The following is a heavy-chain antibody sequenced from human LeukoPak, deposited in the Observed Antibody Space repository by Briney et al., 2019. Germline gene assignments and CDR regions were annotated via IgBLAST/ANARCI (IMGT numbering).Heavy chain of an antibody. D-gene: IGHD3-3*01. V-gene: IGHV3-53*04. CDR3: ARAPPYYDFWSGYPHYYGVDV. J-gene: IGHJ6*02. CDR1: GFTVSSNY. CDR2: IYSGGST. Sequence: PGGSLRLSCAASGFTVSSNYMSWVRQAPGKGLEWVSVIYSGGSTYYADSVKGRFTISRHNSKNTLYLQMNSLIAEDTAVYYCARAPPYYDFWSGYPHYYGVDVWGQGTTVTVSS.